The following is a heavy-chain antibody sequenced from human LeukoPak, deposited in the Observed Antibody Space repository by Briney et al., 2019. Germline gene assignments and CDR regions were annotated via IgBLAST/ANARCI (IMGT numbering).Heavy chain of an antibody. Sequence: PGGSLRLSCAASGFTFSSYWMSWVRQAPGKGLEWVANIKQDGSEKYYVDSVKGRFTISRDNAKNSLYLQMNSLRAEDTAVYYCARVGYGDLYYYYYYMDVWGKGTTVTVSS. J-gene: IGHJ6*03. CDR1: GFTFSSYW. CDR3: ARVGYGDLYYYYYYMDV. D-gene: IGHD4-17*01. V-gene: IGHV3-7*01. CDR2: IKQDGSEK.